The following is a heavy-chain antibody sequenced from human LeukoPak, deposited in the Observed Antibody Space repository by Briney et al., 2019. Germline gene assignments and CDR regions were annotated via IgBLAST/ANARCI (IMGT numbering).Heavy chain of an antibody. D-gene: IGHD3-22*01. CDR2: IYYSGST. J-gene: IGHJ2*01. V-gene: IGHV4-61*01. CDR3: ARVTITMIVVADYWYFDL. CDR1: GGSISSGSYY. Sequence: SETLSLTCTVSGGSISSGSYYWSWIRQPPGKGLEWIGYIYYSGSTNYNPSLKSRVTISVDTSKNQFSLKLSSVTAADTAVYYCARVTITMIVVADYWYFDLWGRGTLVTVSS.